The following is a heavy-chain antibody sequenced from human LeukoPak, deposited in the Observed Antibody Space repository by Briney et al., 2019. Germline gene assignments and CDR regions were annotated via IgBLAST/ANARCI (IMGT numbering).Heavy chain of an antibody. J-gene: IGHJ6*02. D-gene: IGHD3-10*01. CDR2: MKQDGSEK. Sequence: GGSLRLSCAASGFTFSNYWMSWVRQAPGKGLEWVANMKQDGSEKYYVDSVKGRFTISKDNAKNSLYLQMNSLRAEDTAVYYCARAMAYGSGAPKGMDVWGQGTTVTVSS. V-gene: IGHV3-7*04. CDR1: GFTFSNYW. CDR3: ARAMAYGSGAPKGMDV.